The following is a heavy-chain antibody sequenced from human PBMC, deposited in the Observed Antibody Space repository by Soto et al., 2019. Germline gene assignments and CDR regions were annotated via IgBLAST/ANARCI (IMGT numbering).Heavy chain of an antibody. CDR3: VRGERRYYDSSGYTYYFDY. D-gene: IGHD3-22*01. CDR1: GCSISSYD. Sequence: WETLSLTCTVSGCSISSYDWSWIRQPPGKGLEWIGYIYYSGSTNYNTSLKSRVTISVDTAKNQFSLKLSSVNAADTAVYYCVRGERRYYDSSGYTYYFDYWGQGTLVTVSS. J-gene: IGHJ4*02. V-gene: IGHV4-59*01. CDR2: IYYSGST.